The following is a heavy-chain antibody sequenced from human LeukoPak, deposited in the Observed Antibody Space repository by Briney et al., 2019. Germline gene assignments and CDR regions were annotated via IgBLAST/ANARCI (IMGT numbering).Heavy chain of an antibody. CDR3: ARGSADGSDAFDI. CDR1: GGTFSSYA. CDR2: IIPILGIA. D-gene: IGHD1-14*01. V-gene: IGHV1-69*04. J-gene: IGHJ3*02. Sequence: SVKASCKASGGTFSSYAISWVRQAPGQGLEWMGRIIPILGIANYAQKFQGRVTITADKSTSTAYMELSSLRSEDTAVYYCARGSADGSDAFDIWGQGTMVTVSS.